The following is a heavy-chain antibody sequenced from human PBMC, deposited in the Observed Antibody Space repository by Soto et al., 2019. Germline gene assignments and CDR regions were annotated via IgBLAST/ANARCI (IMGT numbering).Heavy chain of an antibody. V-gene: IGHV5-10-1*01. Sequence: GESLKISCKGSGYSFTSYWISWVRQMPGKGLEWMGRIDPTDSHTYYSPSFQGHITISADKSISTYYLHWSSLKASDTAIYYCERLDRLLYYYAMDVWGQGTTVTVSS. CDR3: ERLDRLLYYYAMDV. J-gene: IGHJ6*02. D-gene: IGHD3-3*01. CDR1: GYSFTSYW. CDR2: IDPTDSHT.